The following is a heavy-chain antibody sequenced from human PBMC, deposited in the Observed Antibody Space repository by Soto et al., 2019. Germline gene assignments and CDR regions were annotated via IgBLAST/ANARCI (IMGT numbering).Heavy chain of an antibody. CDR2: INPNFGKT. V-gene: IGHV1-69*05. CDR1: GGRFRTYA. Sequence: VKVSCKGAGGRFRTYAFRWVRQAPGQGLEWMGWINPNFGKTNYAQKFQGRVTMTRDKSTSTAYMELSRLRSDDTAVYYCARVRVWGSSSPDYYYYAMDVWGQGTTVTVSS. D-gene: IGHD3-16*01. J-gene: IGHJ6*01. CDR3: ARVRVWGSSSPDYYYYAMDV.